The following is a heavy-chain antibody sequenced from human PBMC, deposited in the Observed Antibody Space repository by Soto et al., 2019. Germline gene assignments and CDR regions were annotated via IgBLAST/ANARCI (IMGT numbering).Heavy chain of an antibody. J-gene: IGHJ4*02. CDR1: GGSISGGDYS. D-gene: IGHD4-17*01. V-gene: IGHV4-30-2*01. Sequence: PSETLSLTCSVSGGSISGGDYSRSWIRQTPSKGLELIGYIWSAERIFSSPSLKSRVIISADRSKNQISLRLTSVTPADTAVYYCARASGDYGNYFFDSWGQGILVTVSS. CDR2: IWSAERI. CDR3: ARASGDYGNYFFDS.